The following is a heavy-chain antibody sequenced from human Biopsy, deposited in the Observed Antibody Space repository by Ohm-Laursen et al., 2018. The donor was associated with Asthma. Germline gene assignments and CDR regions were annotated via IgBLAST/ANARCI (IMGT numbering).Heavy chain of an antibody. CDR3: VKDHSAGYYYFDD. CDR1: GFTFSSYS. D-gene: IGHD2-21*01. Sequence: GSLRLSCAASGFTFSSYSMHWVRQAPGRGPEYVSFIATDGSNKFYADSVKGRFTVSRDNSKHTLYLHMTGLRADDTGVYYCVKDHSAGYYYFDDLGQGAQVTVSS. V-gene: IGHV3-64D*08. CDR2: IATDGSNK. J-gene: IGHJ4*02.